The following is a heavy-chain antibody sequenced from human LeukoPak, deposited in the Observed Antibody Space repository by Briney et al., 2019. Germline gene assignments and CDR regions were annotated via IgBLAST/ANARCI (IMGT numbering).Heavy chain of an antibody. V-gene: IGHV3-20*04. Sequence: GGSLRLSCAASGFTFDGYGMSSVRQAPRKGLEWVSGINWNGGSTGYADSVKGGFTISRDNAKNSLYLQMNSLRDEDTAVYYCAKDVKGLTMVRGVIISIDYWGQGNLVAVSS. CDR3: AKDVKGLTMVRGVIISIDY. CDR2: INWNGGST. CDR1: GFTFDGYG. J-gene: IGHJ4*02. D-gene: IGHD3-10*01.